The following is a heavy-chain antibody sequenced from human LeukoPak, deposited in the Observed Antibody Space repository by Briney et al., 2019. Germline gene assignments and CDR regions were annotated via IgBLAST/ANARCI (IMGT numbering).Heavy chain of an antibody. Sequence: GESLKISCQTFGYVFGTYWIGWVRQTPEKGPEWMGVIFAGDSDSRYSPSFEGQVTIFVDKSISTVYLQWHKLRASDTGVYYCARHDYTPDFWGQGTLVTVSS. CDR2: IFAGDSDS. CDR3: ARHDYTPDF. D-gene: IGHD4-11*01. CDR1: GYVFGTYW. V-gene: IGHV5-51*01. J-gene: IGHJ4*02.